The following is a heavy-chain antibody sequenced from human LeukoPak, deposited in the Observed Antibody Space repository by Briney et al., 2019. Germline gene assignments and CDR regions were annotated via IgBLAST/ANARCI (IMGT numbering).Heavy chain of an antibody. V-gene: IGHV3-21*01. CDR3: AGPYSSSSYAFDI. CDR2: ISSSSSYI. J-gene: IGHJ3*02. Sequence: GGSLRLSCAASGFTFSSYWMSWVRQAPGKGLEWVSSISSSSSYIYYADSVKGRFTISRDNAKNSLYLQMNSLRAEDTAVYYCAGPYSSSSYAFDIWGQGTMVTVSS. D-gene: IGHD6-6*01. CDR1: GFTFSSYW.